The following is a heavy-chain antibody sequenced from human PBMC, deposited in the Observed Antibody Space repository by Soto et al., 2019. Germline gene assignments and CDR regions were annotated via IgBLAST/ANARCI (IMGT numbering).Heavy chain of an antibody. CDR2: INVGNGNT. J-gene: IGHJ5*02. Sequence: GASVKVSCKASGYTFTSYAMHWVRQAPGQRLEWMGWINVGNGNTKYSQKFQGRVTITRDTSASTAYMELSSLRSEDTAVYYCASSLRYFDWLLSFYWFDPWGQGTLVTVSS. D-gene: IGHD3-9*01. CDR3: ASSLRYFDWLLSFYWFDP. CDR1: GYTFTSYA. V-gene: IGHV1-3*01.